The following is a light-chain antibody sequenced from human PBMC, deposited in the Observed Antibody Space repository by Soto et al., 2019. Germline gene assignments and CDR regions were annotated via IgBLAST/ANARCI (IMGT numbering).Light chain of an antibody. CDR1: QSVPSNY. CDR2: GAS. V-gene: IGKV3-20*01. CDR3: QQYGSSPVT. J-gene: IGKJ3*01. Sequence: EIVLTQSPGTLSLSPGERATLSCRASQSVPSNYLAWYQQKPGQAPSVLIYGASSRVTGVPDRFSGSGSGTDFTXTISRLEPEDFAVYYCQQYGSSPVTFGPGTKVDIK.